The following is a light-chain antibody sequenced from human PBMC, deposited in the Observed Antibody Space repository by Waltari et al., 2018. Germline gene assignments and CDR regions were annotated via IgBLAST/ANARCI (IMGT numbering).Light chain of an antibody. CDR3: MQGTHWPPIT. CDR2: KVS. V-gene: IGKV2-30*02. Sequence: DVVMTQSPLSLPVTLGQPASISCRSSQSLVHSDGNTYLNWFQQRPGQSPRRLIYKVSNRNAVLPDRFSVSRSGPDFTLTISREEAEDVRLYYLMQGTHWPPITCGQLTRLEI. J-gene: IGKJ5*01. CDR1: QSLVHSDGNTY.